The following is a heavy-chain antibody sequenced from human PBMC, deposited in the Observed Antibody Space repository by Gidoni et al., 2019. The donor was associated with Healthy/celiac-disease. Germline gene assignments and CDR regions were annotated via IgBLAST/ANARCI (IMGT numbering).Heavy chain of an antibody. D-gene: IGHD2-8*01. Sequence: VQLVETGGGVVQPGRSLRLSCAASGFTFSSYAMHWVRQAPGKGLEWVAVISYDGSNKYYADSVKGRFTISRDNSKNTLYLQMNSLRAEDTAVYYCAREGGLYYDYYYGMDVWGQGTTVTVSS. CDR1: GFTFSSYA. V-gene: IGHV3-30*04. CDR3: AREGGLYYDYYYGMDV. CDR2: ISYDGSNK. J-gene: IGHJ6*02.